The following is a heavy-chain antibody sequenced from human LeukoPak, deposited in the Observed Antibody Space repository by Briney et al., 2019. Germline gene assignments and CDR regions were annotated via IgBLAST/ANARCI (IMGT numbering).Heavy chain of an antibody. J-gene: IGHJ4*02. CDR2: IGAYNGNT. CDR1: GYTFTSYG. CDR3: ARHQGLLWFGESTYFDY. Sequence: ASVKVSFKASGYTFTSYGNSWVRQAPGQGLEWMGWIGAYNGNTNYAQKLQGRVTMTTDTSTSTAYMELRSLRSDDTAVYYCARHQGLLWFGESTYFDYWGQGTLVTVSS. D-gene: IGHD3-10*01. V-gene: IGHV1-18*04.